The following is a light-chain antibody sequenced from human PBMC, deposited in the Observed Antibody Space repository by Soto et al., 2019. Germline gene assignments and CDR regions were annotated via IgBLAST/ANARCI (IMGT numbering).Light chain of an antibody. CDR3: QQRSHWPRT. CDR2: ETS. J-gene: IGKJ1*01. Sequence: EIVLTQSPATLSLSPGERATLSCRASESVSSYLAWYQQKPGLPPRLLIYETSNRVIGIPARFSGSGSGTDFSLTISSLEPEDFAVYYCQQRSHWPRTFGQGTKVDIK. CDR1: ESVSSY. V-gene: IGKV3-11*01.